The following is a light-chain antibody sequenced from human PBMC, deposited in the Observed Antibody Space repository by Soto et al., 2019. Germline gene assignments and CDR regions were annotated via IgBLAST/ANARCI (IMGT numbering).Light chain of an antibody. CDR1: QSVNSNY. CDR3: QQYDSTHPT. J-gene: IGKJ1*01. V-gene: IGKV3-20*01. CDR2: GAS. Sequence: EIVLTQSPGTLSLSPGDRATLSCRASQSVNSNYLAWYQRKPGQAPRLLIYGASNRATDIPYRFSASGSGTDFTLTITRLEAEDFAVYYCQQYDSTHPTFGQGTKVEVK.